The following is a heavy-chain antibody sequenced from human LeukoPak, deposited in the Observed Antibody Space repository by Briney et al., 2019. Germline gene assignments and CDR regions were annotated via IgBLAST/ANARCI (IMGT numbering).Heavy chain of an antibody. J-gene: IGHJ4*02. V-gene: IGHV5-51*01. CDR3: ARHPSAEDIVATIYPDY. Sequence: GESLQISCKGSGYSFTSYWIGWVRQMPGKGLEWMGIIYPGDSDTRYSPSFQGQVTISADKSISTAYLQWSSLKASDTAMYYCARHPSAEDIVATIYPDYWGQGTLVTASS. CDR2: IYPGDSDT. D-gene: IGHD5-12*01. CDR1: GYSFTSYW.